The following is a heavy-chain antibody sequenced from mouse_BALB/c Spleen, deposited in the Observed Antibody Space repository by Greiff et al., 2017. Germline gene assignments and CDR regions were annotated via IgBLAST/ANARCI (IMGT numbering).Heavy chain of an antibody. CDR1: GFTFTDYY. V-gene: IGHV7-3*02. J-gene: IGHJ4*01. CDR2: IRNKANGYTT. D-gene: IGHD4-1*01. Sequence: EVMLVESGGGLVQPGGSLRLSCATSGFTFTDYYMSWVRQPPGKALEWLGFIRNKANGYTTEYSASVKGRFTISRDNSQSILYLQMNTLRAEDSATYYCARDSLGRGAMDYLGQGTSVTVSS. CDR3: ARDSLGRGAMDY.